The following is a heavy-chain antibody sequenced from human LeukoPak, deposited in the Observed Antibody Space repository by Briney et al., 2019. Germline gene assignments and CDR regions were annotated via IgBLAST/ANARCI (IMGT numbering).Heavy chain of an antibody. CDR3: ARTTYVWGSYRLDY. D-gene: IGHD3-16*02. CDR2: INHSGST. Sequence: SETLSLTCAVYGGSFSAYYWGWIRQPPGKGLEWIGEINHSGSTNYNPSLKSRVTISVDTSKNQFSLKLSSVTAADTAVYYCARTTYVWGSYRLDYWGQGTLVTVSS. V-gene: IGHV4-34*01. J-gene: IGHJ4*02. CDR1: GGSFSAYY.